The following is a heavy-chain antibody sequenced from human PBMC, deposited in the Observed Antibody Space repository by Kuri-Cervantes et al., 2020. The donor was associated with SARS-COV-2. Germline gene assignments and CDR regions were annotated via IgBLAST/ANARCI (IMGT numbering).Heavy chain of an antibody. D-gene: IGHD2-2*02. CDR2: ISSSSSTI. CDR3: ARDGYCSSTSCYTDY. V-gene: IGHV3-48*01. CDR1: GFTFSSYS. Sequence: GGSLRLSCAASGFTFSSYSMSWVRQAPGKGLEWVSYISSSSSTIYYADSVKGRFTISRDNAKNSLYLQMNSLRAEDTAVYYCARDGYCSSTSCYTDYWGQGTLVTVSS. J-gene: IGHJ4*02.